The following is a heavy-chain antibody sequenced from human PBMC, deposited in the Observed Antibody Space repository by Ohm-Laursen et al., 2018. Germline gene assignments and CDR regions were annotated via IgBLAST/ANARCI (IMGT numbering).Heavy chain of an antibody. D-gene: IGHD5-18*01. J-gene: IGHJ6*02. V-gene: IGHV3-30*03. CDR2: ISHDGSDK. CDR1: GFSFSSHG. CDR3: ARDEEYRDFYYYGMDV. Sequence: SLRLSCAASGFSFSSHGMHWVRQAPGKGLEWVAVISHDGSDKYYADSVEGRFTISRDKFKNTLDLQMHGLRVEDTAVYYCARDEEYRDFYYYGMDVWGQGTTVTVSS.